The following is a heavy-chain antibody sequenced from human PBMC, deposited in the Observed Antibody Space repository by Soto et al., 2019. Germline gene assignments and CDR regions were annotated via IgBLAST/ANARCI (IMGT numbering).Heavy chain of an antibody. CDR2: ISAYNGNT. CDR1: GYTFTSYG. CDR3: ARVGAVRGVIIGVIYYYYGMDV. J-gene: IGHJ6*02. V-gene: IGHV1-18*01. D-gene: IGHD3-10*01. Sequence: ASVKVSCKASGYTFTSYGISWVRQAPGQGLEWMGWISAYNGNTNYAQKLQGRVTMTTDTSTSTAYMELRSLRSDDTAVYYCARVGAVRGVIIGVIYYYYGMDVWGQGTTVTVSS.